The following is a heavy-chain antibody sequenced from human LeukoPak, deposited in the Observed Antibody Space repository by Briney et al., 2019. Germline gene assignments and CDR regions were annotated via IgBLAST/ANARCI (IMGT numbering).Heavy chain of an antibody. V-gene: IGHV4-59*08. D-gene: IGHD3-10*01. CDR1: GGSISSYY. CDR3: ARHIYGSGSSPISY. J-gene: IGHJ4*02. Sequence: PSETLSLTCTVFGGSISSYYWSWIRQPPGKGLEWIGYIYYSGSTNYNPSLKSRVTISVDTSKNQFSLKLSSVTAADTAVYYCARHIYGSGSSPISYWGQGTLVTVSS. CDR2: IYYSGST.